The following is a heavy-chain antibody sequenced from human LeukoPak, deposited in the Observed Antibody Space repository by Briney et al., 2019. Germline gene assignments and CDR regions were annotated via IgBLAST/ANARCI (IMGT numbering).Heavy chain of an antibody. D-gene: IGHD6-13*01. V-gene: IGHV1-69*13. CDR3: ARDLPRAAAGREKFDY. CDR1: GGTFSSYA. Sequence: SVKVSCKASGGTFSSYAISWVRQAPGQGLEWMGGIIPIFGTANYAQKFQGRVTITADESTSTAYMELSSLRSEDTAVYYCARDLPRAAAGREKFDYWGQGTLVTVSS. CDR2: IIPIFGTA. J-gene: IGHJ4*02.